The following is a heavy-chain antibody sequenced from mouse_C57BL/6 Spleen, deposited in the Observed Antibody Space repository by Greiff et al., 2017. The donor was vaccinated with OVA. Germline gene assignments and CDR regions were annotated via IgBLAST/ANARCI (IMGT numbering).Heavy chain of an antibody. Sequence: VQLKESGPELVKPGASVKISCKASGYSFTGYYMNWVKQSPEKSLEWIGEINPSTGGTTYNQKFKAKATLTVDKSSSTAYMQLKSLTSEDSAVYCCARESYYDYDPPWYFDVWGTGTTVTVSS. V-gene: IGHV1-42*01. CDR2: INPSTGGT. CDR1: GYSFTGYY. CDR3: ARESYYDYDPPWYFDV. D-gene: IGHD2-4*01. J-gene: IGHJ1*03.